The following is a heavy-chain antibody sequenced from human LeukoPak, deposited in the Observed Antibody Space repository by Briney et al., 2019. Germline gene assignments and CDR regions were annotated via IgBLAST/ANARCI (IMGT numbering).Heavy chain of an antibody. J-gene: IGHJ4*02. CDR2: ISSNGGST. CDR1: GFTFSSYD. Sequence: GGPLRLSCAASGFTFSSYDMHWVRQAPGKGLEYVSAISSNGGSTYYANPVKGRFTISRDNSKNTLYLQMGSLRAEDMAVYYCARDDYWGQGTLVTVSS. V-gene: IGHV3-64*01. CDR3: ARDDY.